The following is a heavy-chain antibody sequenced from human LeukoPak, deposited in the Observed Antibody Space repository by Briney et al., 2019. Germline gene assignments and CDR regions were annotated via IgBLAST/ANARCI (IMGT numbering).Heavy chain of an antibody. CDR2: MNPSGGST. CDR3: ARDGCSSSSCSAGGNWFDP. V-gene: IGHV1-46*01. Sequence: ASVKVSCKASGYIFTRYHMHWVRQAPGQGLEWMGIMNPSGGSTSYAQKFQGRITMTRDTSTSTVYMELSNLRSEDTAVYFCARDGCSSSSCSAGGNWFDPWGQGTLVTVSS. D-gene: IGHD2-2*01. J-gene: IGHJ5*02. CDR1: GYIFTRYH.